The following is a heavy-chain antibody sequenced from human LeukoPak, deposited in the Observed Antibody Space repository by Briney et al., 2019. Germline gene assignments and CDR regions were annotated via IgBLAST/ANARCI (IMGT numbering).Heavy chain of an antibody. J-gene: IGHJ4*02. Sequence: GESLKISCEGSGYTFTNDWIGWVRQMPGKGLEWMGIIYPGDSDTRYSPSFQGQVTISADKSISTAYLQWSSLKASDTAMYYCARYYCGGGSCYGIFDYWGQGTLVTVSS. V-gene: IGHV5-51*01. CDR2: IYPGDSDT. CDR3: ARYYCGGGSCYGIFDY. D-gene: IGHD2-15*01. CDR1: GYTFTNDW.